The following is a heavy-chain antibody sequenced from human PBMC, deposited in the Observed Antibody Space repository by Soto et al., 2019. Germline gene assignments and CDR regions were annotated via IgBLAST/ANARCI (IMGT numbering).Heavy chain of an antibody. V-gene: IGHV3-64*01. CDR1: GFTFSSFA. CDR3: VREFCIGGRCQLFFDS. D-gene: IGHD2-15*01. CDR2: ITSNWDSS. J-gene: IGHJ4*02. Sequence: GSLRLSCAASGFTFSSFAMHWVRQAPGKGLDYVSAITSNWDSSFYANSVKGRFTISRDNSKNTLYLQMGSLRAEDMAVYYCVREFCIGGRCQLFFDSWGQGTLVTVSS.